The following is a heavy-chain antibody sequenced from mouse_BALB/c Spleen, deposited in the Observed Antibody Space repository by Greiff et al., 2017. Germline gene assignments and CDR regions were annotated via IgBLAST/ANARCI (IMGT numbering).Heavy chain of an antibody. J-gene: IGHJ2*01. CDR2: IDPANGNT. D-gene: IGHD1-1*01. Sequence: LVESGAELVKPGASVKLSCTASGFNIKDTYMHWVKQRPEQGLEWIGRIDPANGNTKYDPKFQGKATITADTSSNTAYLQLSSLTSEDTAVYYCASGTTVVEDYFDYWGQGTTLTVSS. V-gene: IGHV14-3*02. CDR1: GFNIKDTY. CDR3: ASGTTVVEDYFDY.